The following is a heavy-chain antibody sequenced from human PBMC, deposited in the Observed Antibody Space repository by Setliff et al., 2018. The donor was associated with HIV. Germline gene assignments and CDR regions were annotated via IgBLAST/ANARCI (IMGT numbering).Heavy chain of an antibody. J-gene: IGHJ4*02. CDR2: IYYSGST. V-gene: IGHV4-39*01. D-gene: IGHD5-18*01. CDR1: GGSISSSTYY. CDR3: ARLDGYSYGFYFDY. Sequence: SETLSLTCTVSGGSISSSTYYWGWIRQPPGKGLEWIGTIYYSGSTYYNPSLKSRLTISVDTSKNQFSLKLSSVSAADTAVYSCARLDGYSYGFYFDYWGQGTLVTVSS.